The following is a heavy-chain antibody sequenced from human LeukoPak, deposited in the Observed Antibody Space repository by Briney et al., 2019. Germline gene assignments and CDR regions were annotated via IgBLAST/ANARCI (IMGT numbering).Heavy chain of an antibody. V-gene: IGHV4-59*05. Sequence: KSSETLSLTCTVSGGSISSYYWSWIRQPPGKGLEWIGSIYYSGSTYYNPSLKSRVTISVDTSKNQFSLKLSSVTAADTAVYYCASTASYSSGWHSPYYFDYWGQGTLVTVSS. CDR3: ASTASYSSGWHSPYYFDY. CDR2: IYYSGST. J-gene: IGHJ4*02. CDR1: GGSISSYY. D-gene: IGHD6-19*01.